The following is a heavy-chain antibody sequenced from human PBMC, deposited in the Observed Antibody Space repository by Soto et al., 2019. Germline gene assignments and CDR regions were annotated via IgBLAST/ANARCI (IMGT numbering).Heavy chain of an antibody. V-gene: IGHV4-39*01. CDR3: ASDTTSGYYYYYGMDV. D-gene: IGHD1-1*01. CDR2: IYYSGST. CDR1: GGSISSSSYY. J-gene: IGHJ6*02. Sequence: TSETLSLTCTVSGGSISSSSYYWGWIRQPPGKGLEWIGSIYYSGSTYYNPSLKSRVTISVDTSKNQFSLKLSSVTAADTAVYYCASDTTSGYYYYYGMDVWGQGTTVTVSS.